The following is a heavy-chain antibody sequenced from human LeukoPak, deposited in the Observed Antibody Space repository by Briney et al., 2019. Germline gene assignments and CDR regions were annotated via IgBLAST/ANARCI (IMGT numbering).Heavy chain of an antibody. CDR2: IYPYNGDT. J-gene: IGHJ4*02. CDR1: GYTFSGSGWY. D-gene: IGHD5-18*01. Sequence: ASVKVSCKASGYTFSGSGWYLCWLRQAPGQGLECLGWIYPYNGDTAYAQKFKGRVAMTRDTSISAAYIESCSLRPDDTAVYYCARDGPAQMVKFDFWGQGALGTVSS. CDR3: ARDGPAQMVKFDF. V-gene: IGHV1-2*02.